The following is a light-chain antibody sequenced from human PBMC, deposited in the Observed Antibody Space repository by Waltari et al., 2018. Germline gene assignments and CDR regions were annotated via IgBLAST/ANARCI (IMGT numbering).Light chain of an antibody. V-gene: IGLV1-47*01. CDR3: AAWDDSLKAWV. J-gene: IGLJ3*02. CDR1: SSNIGPKIGTNY. Sequence: QSVLTQPPSASGTPGQRVTISCSGRSSNIGPKIGTNYAYWYQHLPGTAPKLLIYRNDQRSSGVPDRFSGSKSGTSASLAISGLRSEDEAFYYCAAWDDSLKAWVFGGGTKLTVL. CDR2: RND.